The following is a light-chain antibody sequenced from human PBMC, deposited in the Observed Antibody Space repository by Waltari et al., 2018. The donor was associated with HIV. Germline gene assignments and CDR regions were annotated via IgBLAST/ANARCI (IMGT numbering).Light chain of an antibody. CDR2: GNT. V-gene: IGLV1-40*01. J-gene: IGLJ2*01. CDR1: SSNIGAGYG. Sequence: QSVLTQPPSVSGAPGQRVTISFTGSSSNIGAGYGVHWYQQLPGTAPKLLIYGNTNRPSGIPDRFSGSKSDTSASLAITGLQAEDEADYYCQSYDSSLSVVVFGGGTKLTVL. CDR3: QSYDSSLSVVV.